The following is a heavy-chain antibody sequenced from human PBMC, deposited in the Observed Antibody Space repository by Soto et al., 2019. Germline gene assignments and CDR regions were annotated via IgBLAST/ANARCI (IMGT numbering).Heavy chain of an antibody. CDR1: GGSLSGGTNY. J-gene: IGHJ5*01. D-gene: IGHD3-16*01. Sequence: PSQTLSLTGTVFGGSLSGGTNYWSWVRKSPGKAMEWIGYIYVRGSTQYNPSLKSRVTISQDTSSNKFSLSMNSVSASDTAVYYCARDWGPYWFDSWGQGILVTVSS. CDR3: ARDWGPYWFDS. CDR2: IYVRGST. V-gene: IGHV4-61*01.